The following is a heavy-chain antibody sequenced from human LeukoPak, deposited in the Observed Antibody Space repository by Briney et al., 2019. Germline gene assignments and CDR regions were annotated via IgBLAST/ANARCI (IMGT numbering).Heavy chain of an antibody. CDR2: INAGNGNT. V-gene: IGHV1-3*01. CDR1: GYTFTSYT. J-gene: IGHJ4*02. CDR3: ARGGSLDY. Sequence: ASVKVSCKASGYTFTSYTMHWVRQAPGQRLEWMGWINAGNGNTKSSQKLQGRVTITRDTSATTAYMELSSLRSEDTAVYYCARGGSLDYWGQGTLVTVSS. D-gene: IGHD6-13*01.